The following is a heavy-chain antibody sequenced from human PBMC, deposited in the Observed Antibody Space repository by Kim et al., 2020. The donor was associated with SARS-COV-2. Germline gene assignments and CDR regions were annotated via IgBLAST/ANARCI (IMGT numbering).Heavy chain of an antibody. CDR1: GFTFSSYG. CDR3: AKDLLERLDYYYYGMDV. Sequence: GGSLRLSCAASGFTFSSYGMHWVRQAPGKGLEWVAVISYDGSNKYYADSVKGRFTISRDNSKNTLYLQMNSLRAEDTAVYYCAKDLLERLDYYYYGMDVWGQGTTVTVSS. D-gene: IGHD1-1*01. J-gene: IGHJ6*02. CDR2: ISYDGSNK. V-gene: IGHV3-30*18.